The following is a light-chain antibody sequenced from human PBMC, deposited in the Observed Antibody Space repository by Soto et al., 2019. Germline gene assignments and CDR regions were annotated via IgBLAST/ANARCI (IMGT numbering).Light chain of an antibody. Sequence: EIVMTQSPATLSVSPGERATLSCRASQSVSSNLAWYQQKPGQAPRLLIYGASTWATGIPARFSGSGSGTEFPLTISSLQSEDFAGYYCQHYNNWPPWTFGQGTKVEMK. CDR1: QSVSSN. CDR3: QHYNNWPPWT. J-gene: IGKJ1*01. V-gene: IGKV3-15*01. CDR2: GAS.